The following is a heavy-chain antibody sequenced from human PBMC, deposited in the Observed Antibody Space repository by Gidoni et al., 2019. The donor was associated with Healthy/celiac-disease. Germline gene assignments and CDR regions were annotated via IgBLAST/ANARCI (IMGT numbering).Heavy chain of an antibody. CDR2: ISGSGGST. CDR3: ANPRVAYYYYGMDV. D-gene: IGHD2-15*01. J-gene: IGHJ6*02. V-gene: IGHV3-23*01. Sequence: EVQLLESGGGLVQPGGSLRLSCAASGFPFSSYAMSWVRQAPGKGLEWVSAISGSGGSTYYADSVKGRFTISRDNSKNTLYLQMNSLRAEDTAVYYCANPRVAYYYYGMDVWGQGTTVTVSS. CDR1: GFPFSSYA.